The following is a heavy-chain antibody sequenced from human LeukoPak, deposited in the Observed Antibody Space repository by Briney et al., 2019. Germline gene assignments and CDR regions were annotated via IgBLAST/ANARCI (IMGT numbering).Heavy chain of an antibody. CDR2: INTNTGNP. CDR1: GYTFTSYA. V-gene: IGHV7-4-1*02. Sequence: ASVKVSCKASGYTFTSYAMNWVRQAPGQGLEWMGWINTNTGNPTYAQGFTGRFVFSLDTSVSTAYLQISSLKAEDTAVYYCATLGYCSGGSCYHAYFDYWGQGTLVTVSS. J-gene: IGHJ4*02. CDR3: ATLGYCSGGSCYHAYFDY. D-gene: IGHD2-15*01.